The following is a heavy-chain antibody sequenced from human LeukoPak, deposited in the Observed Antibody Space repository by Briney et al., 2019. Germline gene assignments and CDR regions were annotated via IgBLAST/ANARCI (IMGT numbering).Heavy chain of an antibody. Sequence: GGSLRLSCAASGFTFSSYWMSWVRQAPGKRLEWVANIKQDGSEKYYVDSVKGRFTISRDNAKNSLYLQMNSLRAEDTAVYYCARVSGQVPAAVRNYYYYYGMDVWGQGTTVTVSS. V-gene: IGHV3-7*01. D-gene: IGHD2-2*01. CDR3: ARVSGQVPAAVRNYYYYYGMDV. CDR1: GFTFSSYW. J-gene: IGHJ6*02. CDR2: IKQDGSEK.